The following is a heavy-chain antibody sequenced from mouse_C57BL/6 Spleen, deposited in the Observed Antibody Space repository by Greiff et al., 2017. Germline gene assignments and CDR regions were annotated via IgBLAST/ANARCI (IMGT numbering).Heavy chain of an antibody. Sequence: QVQLQQSGPGLVQPSQSLSITCTVSVFSFPSYGVHWVRQSPGQGLAWLGVIWSGGSTDYNASFISRLTISKDNSKSQVFFKMNSLQADDTAIYYCARTYYCNSPWFAYWGQGTLVTVSS. V-gene: IGHV2-2*01. CDR3: ARTYYCNSPWFAY. D-gene: IGHD2-10*01. CDR1: VFSFPSYG. J-gene: IGHJ3*01. CDR2: IWSGGST.